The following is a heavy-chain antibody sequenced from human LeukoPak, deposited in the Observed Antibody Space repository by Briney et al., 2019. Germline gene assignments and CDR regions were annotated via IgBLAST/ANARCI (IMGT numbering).Heavy chain of an antibody. CDR3: AGGSITMIVVGSMDV. V-gene: IGHV1-2*02. J-gene: IGHJ6*03. CDR1: GYTFTGYY. CDR2: INPNSGGT. Sequence: ASVKVSCKASGYTFTGYYMHWVRQAPGQGLEWMGWINPNSGGTNYAQKFQGRVIMTRDTSISTAYMELSRLRSDDTAVYYCAGGSITMIVVGSMDVWGKGTTVTVSS. D-gene: IGHD3-22*01.